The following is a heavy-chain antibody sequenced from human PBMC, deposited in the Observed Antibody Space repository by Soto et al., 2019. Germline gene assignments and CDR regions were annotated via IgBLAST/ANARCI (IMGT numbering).Heavy chain of an antibody. CDR2: IVVGSGNT. J-gene: IGHJ4*02. V-gene: IGHV1-58*01. D-gene: IGHD3-10*01. CDR3: AADDVGWFGESYSPEPREGYYVDY. Sequence: SVKVSCKASGFTFTSSAVQWVRQARGQRLEWIGWIVVGSGNTNYAQKFQERVTITRDMSTSTAYMELSSLRSEDTAVYYCAADDVGWFGESYSPEPREGYYVDYWGRG. CDR1: GFTFTSSA.